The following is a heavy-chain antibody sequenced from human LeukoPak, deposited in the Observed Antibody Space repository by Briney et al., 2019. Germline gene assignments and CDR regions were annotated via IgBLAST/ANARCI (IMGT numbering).Heavy chain of an antibody. D-gene: IGHD3-22*01. CDR3: ARAIYYDSSGYYSNDAFDI. J-gene: IGHJ3*02. CDR1: GGSISSGSYY. V-gene: IGHV4-61*02. Sequence: SETLSLTCTVSGGSISSGSYYWSWIRQPAGKGLEWIGRIYTSGSTNYNPSLKSRVTISVDTSKNQFSLKLSSVTAADTSVYYCARAIYYDSSGYYSNDAFDIWGQGTMVTVSS. CDR2: IYTSGST.